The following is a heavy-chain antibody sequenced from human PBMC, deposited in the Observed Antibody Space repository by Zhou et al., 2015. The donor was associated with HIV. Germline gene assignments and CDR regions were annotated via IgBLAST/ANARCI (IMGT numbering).Heavy chain of an antibody. D-gene: IGHD6-19*01. CDR2: RILRLAPL. V-gene: IGHV1-2*02. CDR3: AREAGGWYHLDF. Sequence: QVQLVQSGAEVKKPGASVKVSCKASGYSFTAYYIHWLRQAPGQRLEWMGVGRILRLAPLCMNRSFRAGSTMTRDLSITTTYMELTWLRSDDTAVYYCAREAGGWYHLDFWGQGTLVPVSS. J-gene: IGHJ4*02. CDR1: GYSFTAYY.